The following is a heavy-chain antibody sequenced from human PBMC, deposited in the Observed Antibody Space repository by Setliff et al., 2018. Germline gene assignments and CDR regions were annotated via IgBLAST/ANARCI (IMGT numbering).Heavy chain of an antibody. CDR1: GYTFTSNH. J-gene: IGHJ4*02. CDR2: INPSGGYT. CDR3: ARDTHQWDPLYFDS. D-gene: IGHD1-26*01. V-gene: IGHV1-46*01. Sequence: ASVKVSCKASGYTFTSNHIHWGRQAPGQGLEWMGTINPSGGYTIYAPEFQGRVTMTTDTSTRTAYMELRSLRSDDTAMYYCARDTHQWDPLYFDSWGQGTLVTVSS.